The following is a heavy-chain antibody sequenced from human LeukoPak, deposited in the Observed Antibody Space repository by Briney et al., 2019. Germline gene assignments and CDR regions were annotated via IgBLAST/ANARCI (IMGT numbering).Heavy chain of an antibody. J-gene: IGHJ3*02. V-gene: IGHV1-18*01. CDR2: ISAYNGNT. CDR3: ARDWGGVVVPAAITFDI. Sequence: ASVKVSCKASGYTFTSYGISWVRQAPGQGLEWMGWISAYNGNTNYAQKLQGRVTMTTDTSTSTAYMELRSLRSDDTAVYYCARDWGGVVVPAAITFDIWGQGTMVTVSS. CDR1: GYTFTSYG. D-gene: IGHD2-2*02.